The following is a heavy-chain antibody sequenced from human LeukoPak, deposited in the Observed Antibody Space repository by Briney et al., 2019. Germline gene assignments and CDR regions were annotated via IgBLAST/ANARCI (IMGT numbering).Heavy chain of an antibody. CDR2: IGNSGGYI. D-gene: IGHD6-13*01. Sequence: GGSLRLSCAASGFTFRSYNMNWVRQAPGKGLEWVSSIGNSGGYIYYADSVKGRFTISRDNAKNSLYLQMNSLRAEDTAVYYCARGSIAAAVDYWGQGTLVTVSS. CDR3: ARGSIAAAVDY. J-gene: IGHJ4*02. V-gene: IGHV3-21*01. CDR1: GFTFRSYN.